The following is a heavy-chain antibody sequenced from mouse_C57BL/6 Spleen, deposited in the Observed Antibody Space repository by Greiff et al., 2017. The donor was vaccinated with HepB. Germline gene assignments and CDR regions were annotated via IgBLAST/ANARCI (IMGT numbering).Heavy chain of an antibody. V-gene: IGHV5-4*01. CDR1: GFTFSSYA. Sequence: EVQGVESGGGLVKPGGSLKLSCAASGFTFSSYAMSWVRQTPEKRLEWVATISDGGSYTYYPDNVKGRFTISRDNAKNNLYLQMSHLKSEDTAMYYCARDRGGAMDYWGQGTSVTVSS. CDR2: ISDGGSYT. J-gene: IGHJ4*01. CDR3: ARDRGGAMDY.